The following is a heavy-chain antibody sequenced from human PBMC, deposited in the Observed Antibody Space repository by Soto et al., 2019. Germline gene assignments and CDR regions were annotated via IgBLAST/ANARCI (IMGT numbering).Heavy chain of an antibody. D-gene: IGHD6-6*01. CDR2: ISNNGINK. CDR1: GFAFSTYG. Sequence: LRLSCAASGFAFSTYGMHWVRQAPGKGLEWLAVISNNGINKYYADSVKGRFTISRDNSKDTLFLQMNSLRREDTAIYYCARVIRADSTSSNFYYYSGLDVWGQGTTVTVSS. CDR3: ARVIRADSTSSNFYYYSGLDV. J-gene: IGHJ6*02. V-gene: IGHV3-30*03.